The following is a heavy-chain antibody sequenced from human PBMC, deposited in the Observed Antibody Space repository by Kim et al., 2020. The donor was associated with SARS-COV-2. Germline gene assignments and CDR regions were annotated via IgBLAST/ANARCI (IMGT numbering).Heavy chain of an antibody. V-gene: IGHV3-21*01. CDR2: ISSSSSYI. CDR3: ARAGELYDILTGYASYGMDV. Sequence: GGSLRLSCAASGFTFSSYSMNWVRQAPGKGLEWVSSISSSSSYIYYADSVKGRFTISRDNAKNSLYLQMNSLRAEDTAVYYCARAGELYDILTGYASYGMDVWGQGTTVTVSS. CDR1: GFTFSSYS. D-gene: IGHD3-9*01. J-gene: IGHJ6*02.